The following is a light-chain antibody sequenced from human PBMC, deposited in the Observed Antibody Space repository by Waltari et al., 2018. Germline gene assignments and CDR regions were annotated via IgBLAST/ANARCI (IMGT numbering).Light chain of an antibody. CDR2: VAS. Sequence: EIVLTQSPGTLSLSPGERATLSCGASQSVSSSYLAWYQQKPGQAPRLLIYVASNRATGIPDRFSGSGSGTDFTLTISRLEPEDFAVYYCQQHGGSPHTFGQGTKLEIK. J-gene: IGKJ2*01. CDR1: QSVSSSY. V-gene: IGKV3-20*01. CDR3: QQHGGSPHT.